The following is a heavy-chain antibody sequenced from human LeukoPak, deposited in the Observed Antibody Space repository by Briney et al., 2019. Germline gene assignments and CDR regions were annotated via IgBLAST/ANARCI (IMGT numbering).Heavy chain of an antibody. CDR2: IYYSGST. CDR1: GGSISSSSYY. V-gene: IGHV4-39*01. D-gene: IGHD1-14*01. Sequence: KTSETLSLTCTVSGGSISSSSYYWGWIRQPPGKGLEWIGSIYYSGSTYYNPSLKSRVTISVDTSKNQFSLKLSSVTAADTAVYYCARHEPGPAYYFDYWGQGTLVTVSS. J-gene: IGHJ4*02. CDR3: ARHEPGPAYYFDY.